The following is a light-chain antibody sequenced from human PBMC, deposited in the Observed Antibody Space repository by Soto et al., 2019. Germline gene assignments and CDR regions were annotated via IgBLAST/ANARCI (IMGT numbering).Light chain of an antibody. Sequence: EVVLTQSPGTLCLSPGERATLSCRASQSVSGSDLAWYQQKPGQAPGLLIYGAFNRATGIPARFSGSGSGTDFTLTINSLEPEDFAVYYCQQRNIWPPVTFGQGTRLEIK. CDR2: GAF. CDR3: QQRNIWPPVT. CDR1: QSVSGSD. V-gene: IGKV3-11*01. J-gene: IGKJ5*01.